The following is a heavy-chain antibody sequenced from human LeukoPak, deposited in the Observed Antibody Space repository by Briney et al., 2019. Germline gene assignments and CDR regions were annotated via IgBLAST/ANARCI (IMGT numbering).Heavy chain of an antibody. CDR2: ITGSGATT. J-gene: IGHJ4*02. D-gene: IGHD4/OR15-4a*01. CDR1: EFTFSDYP. CDR3: AKFSAPRDYFADY. V-gene: IGHV3-23*01. Sequence: EGSLRLSCAASEFTFSDYPMSWVRQAPGKGLEWVSSITGSGATTYYADSVRGRFTISRDNSKNALYLRMNSLRAEDTAVYYCAKFSAPRDYFADYWGQGTLVTVSS.